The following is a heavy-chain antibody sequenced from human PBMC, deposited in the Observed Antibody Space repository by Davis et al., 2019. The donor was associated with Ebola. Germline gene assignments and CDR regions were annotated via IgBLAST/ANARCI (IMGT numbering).Heavy chain of an antibody. J-gene: IGHJ5*02. V-gene: IGHV3-30*04. CDR1: GFIFRTYT. CDR3: ASEPS. CDR2: IPYDGNDI. Sequence: PGGSLRLSCAASGFIFRTYTMNWVRQAPGKGLEWLAVIPYDGNDISYAESVRGRFTISRDNAKNSPYLQMNSLRDEDTAVYYCASEPSWGQGTLVTVSS.